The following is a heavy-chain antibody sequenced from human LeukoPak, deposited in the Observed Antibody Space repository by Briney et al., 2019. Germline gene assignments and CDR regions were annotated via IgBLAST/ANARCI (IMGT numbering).Heavy chain of an antibody. CDR2: IYTSGST. CDR3: ARDLVVPAAIGWFDP. CDR1: GGSISSGSYY. Sequence: SQTLSLTXTVSGGSISSGSYYWSWIRQPAGKGLEWIGRIYTSGSTNYNPSLKSRVTISVDTSKNQFSLKLSSVTAADTAVYYCARDLVVPAAIGWFDPWGQGTLVTVSS. V-gene: IGHV4-61*02. D-gene: IGHD2-2*02. J-gene: IGHJ5*02.